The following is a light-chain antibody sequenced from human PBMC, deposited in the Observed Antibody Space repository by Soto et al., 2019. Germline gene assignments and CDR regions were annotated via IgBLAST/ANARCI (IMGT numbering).Light chain of an antibody. Sequence: QSVLTQPPSVSGAPGRSVTISCTGSNSNLGAGFDVHWYQHLPGTAPKLLIFDSTNRPSGVPDRFSGSKSGTSASLAIAGLQADDEGDYYCQSWDRGLQWMFGGGTKLTVL. J-gene: IGLJ3*02. V-gene: IGLV1-40*01. CDR2: DST. CDR1: NSNLGAGFD. CDR3: QSWDRGLQWM.